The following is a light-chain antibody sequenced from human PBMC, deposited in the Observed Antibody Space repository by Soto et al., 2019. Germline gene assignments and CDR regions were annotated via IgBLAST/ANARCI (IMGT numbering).Light chain of an antibody. J-gene: IGLJ1*01. CDR1: STDVGGYNY. V-gene: IGLV2-11*01. Sequence: IFSTGTSTDVGGYNYVSWYQQHPGKVPKLMLYDVSKRPSGVPDRFSGSKSGNTASLTISGLQAEDEADYYCCSYAGRDTLYVFGSGTKVTVL. CDR3: CSYAGRDTLYV. CDR2: DVS.